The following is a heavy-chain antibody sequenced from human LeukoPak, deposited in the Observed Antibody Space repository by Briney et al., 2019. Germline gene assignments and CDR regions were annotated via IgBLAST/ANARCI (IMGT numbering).Heavy chain of an antibody. V-gene: IGHV1-18*04. D-gene: IGHD4-23*01. Sequence: ASVKVSCKASGYTFTGYYMHWVRQAPGQGLEWMGWISAYNGNTNYAQKLQGRVTMTTDTSTSTAYMELRSLRSDDTAVYYCARGYATVVDAPPDYWGQGTLVTVSS. J-gene: IGHJ4*02. CDR3: ARGYATVVDAPPDY. CDR2: ISAYNGNT. CDR1: GYTFTGYY.